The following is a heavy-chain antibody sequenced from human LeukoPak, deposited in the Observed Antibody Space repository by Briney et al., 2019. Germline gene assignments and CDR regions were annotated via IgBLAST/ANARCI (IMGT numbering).Heavy chain of an antibody. CDR1: GGSISSYY. CDR3: ARGGDFWSGYYKGDAFDI. CDR2: IYYSGST. V-gene: IGHV4-59*12. J-gene: IGHJ3*02. Sequence: SETLSLTCTVSGGSISSYYWSWIRQPPGKGLEWIGYIYYSGSTNYNPSLKSRVTISVDTSKNQFSLKLSSVTAADTAVYYCARGGDFWSGYYKGDAFDIWGQGTMVTVSS. D-gene: IGHD3-3*01.